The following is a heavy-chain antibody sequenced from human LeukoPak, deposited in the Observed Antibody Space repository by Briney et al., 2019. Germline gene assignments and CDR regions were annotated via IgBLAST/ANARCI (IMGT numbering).Heavy chain of an antibody. CDR3: VRLRPGVLRSHMDV. D-gene: IGHD3-16*01. Sequence: GGSLRLSCAASGFTLSSYWMHWVRQAPGKGLVWVSRIKSDGSTNYADSVKGRFTISRDNAKNTVSLQTSSLRAEDTGVYYCVRLRPGVLRSHMDVWGKGTTVTVSS. CDR1: GFTLSSYW. J-gene: IGHJ6*03. V-gene: IGHV3-74*01. CDR2: IKSDGST.